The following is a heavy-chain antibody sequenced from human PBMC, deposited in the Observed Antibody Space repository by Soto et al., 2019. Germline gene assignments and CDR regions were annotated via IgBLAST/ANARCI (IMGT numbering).Heavy chain of an antibody. CDR1: XXTFSRYA. J-gene: IGHJ4*02. CDR2: IGSNGGST. V-gene: IGHV3-64*01. D-gene: IGHD3-10*01. Sequence: EVQLVESGGGLVQPGGSLXLSCAASXXTFSRYAMHWVRQAPGKGLEYVSAIGSNGGSTYYANSVKGRFTISRDNSKNTLYLQMGSLRAEDMAVYYCARQGRAVSSYYFDYWGQGTLVTVSS. CDR3: ARQGRAVSSYYFDY.